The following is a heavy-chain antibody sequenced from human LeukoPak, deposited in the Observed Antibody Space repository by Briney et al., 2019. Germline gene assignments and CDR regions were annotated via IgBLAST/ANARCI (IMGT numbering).Heavy chain of an antibody. CDR1: GGSIGTYY. D-gene: IGHD5-18*01. CDR3: ARHIYTYGALNCFDP. CDR2: IDYTGST. Sequence: KTSETLSLTCTVSGGSIGTYYWTWIRQPPGKGLEWIGYIDYTGSTYYNPSLKSRVTISVDTSKDQFSLNLRSVTAADTAVYYCARHIYTYGALNCFDPWGQGTLVTVSS. V-gene: IGHV4-59*08. J-gene: IGHJ5*02.